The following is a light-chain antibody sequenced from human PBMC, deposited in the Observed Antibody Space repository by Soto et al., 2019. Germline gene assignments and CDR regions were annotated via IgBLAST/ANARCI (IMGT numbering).Light chain of an antibody. CDR1: QSFRGL. Sequence: EVVLTQSPVTLSLSPGERATLSCRASQSFRGLLAWYQQKPGQAPRLVIYGASTRATAIPARFSGSGSGTEFTLTISSLQSEDFATYYCQQSYSTPITFGQGTRLEIK. V-gene: IGKV3-15*01. J-gene: IGKJ5*01. CDR3: QQSYSTPIT. CDR2: GAS.